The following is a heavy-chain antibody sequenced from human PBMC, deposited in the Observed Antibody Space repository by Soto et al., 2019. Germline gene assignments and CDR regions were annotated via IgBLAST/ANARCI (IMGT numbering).Heavy chain of an antibody. D-gene: IGHD2-2*01. Sequence: EVQLVQSGAEVKKPGESLRISCKGSGYTFTSYWITWVRQMPGKGLEWMGRIDPSDSYTNYSPSFQGHVTISADQSISTAYLQWSSLKASDTAMYYCARHSTDCTNNSCYWRVWFDPWGQGTLVTVSS. V-gene: IGHV5-10-1*01. CDR3: ARHSTDCTNNSCYWRVWFDP. CDR2: IDPSDSYT. CDR1: GYTFTSYW. J-gene: IGHJ5*02.